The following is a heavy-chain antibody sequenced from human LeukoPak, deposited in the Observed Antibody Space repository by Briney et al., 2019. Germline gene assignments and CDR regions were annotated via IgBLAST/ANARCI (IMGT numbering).Heavy chain of an antibody. CDR3: ARARYQLLSDNWFDP. CDR2: IIPIFGTA. V-gene: IGHV1-69*13. CDR1: GGTFSSYA. D-gene: IGHD2-2*01. Sequence: GASVKVSCKASGGTFSSYAIGWVRQAPGQGLEWMGGIIPIFGTANYAQKFQGRVTITADESTSTAYMELSSLRSEDTAVYYCARARYQLLSDNWFDPWGQGTLVTVSS. J-gene: IGHJ5*02.